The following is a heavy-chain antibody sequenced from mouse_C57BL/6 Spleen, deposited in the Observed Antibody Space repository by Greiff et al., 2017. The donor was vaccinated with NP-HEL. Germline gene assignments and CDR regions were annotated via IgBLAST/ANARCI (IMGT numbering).Heavy chain of an antibody. CDR1: GYSITSGYY. J-gene: IGHJ3*01. CDR3: ARDSSGTGFAY. Sequence: VQLQQSGPGLVKPSQSLSLTCSVTGYSITSGYYWNWIRQFPGNKLEWMGYISYDGSNNYNPSLKNRISITRDTSKNQFFLKLNSVTTEDTATYYCARDSSGTGFAYWGQGTLVTVSA. CDR2: ISYDGSN. V-gene: IGHV3-6*01. D-gene: IGHD3-2*02.